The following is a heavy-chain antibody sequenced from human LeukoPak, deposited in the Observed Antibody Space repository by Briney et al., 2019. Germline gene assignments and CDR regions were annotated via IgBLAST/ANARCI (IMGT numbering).Heavy chain of an antibody. CDR1: GFTFSDYY. Sequence: PGGSLRLSCVASGFTFSDYYMNWVRQAPGKGLEGVSYITSSGGSIYYADSVKDRFTISRDNARNSLYLQMNSLRAEDTGVYYCAREGRCSSTSCDATYYYMDVWGQGTTVTVSS. J-gene: IGHJ6*03. V-gene: IGHV3-11*04. CDR2: ITSSGGSI. CDR3: AREGRCSSTSCDATYYYMDV. D-gene: IGHD2-2*01.